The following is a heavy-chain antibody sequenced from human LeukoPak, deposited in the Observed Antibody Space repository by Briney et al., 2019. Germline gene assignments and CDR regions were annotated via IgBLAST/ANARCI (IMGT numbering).Heavy chain of an antibody. J-gene: IGHJ4*02. D-gene: IGHD3-3*01. Sequence: VKVSCNASGGTFSSYTISWVRQAPGQGLEWMGRIIPILGIANYAQKFQGRVTITADKSTSTAYMELSSLRSEDTAVYYCARADSDITIFGVVRFDYWGQGTLVTVSS. V-gene: IGHV1-69*02. CDR1: GGTFSSYT. CDR3: ARADSDITIFGVVRFDY. CDR2: IIPILGIA.